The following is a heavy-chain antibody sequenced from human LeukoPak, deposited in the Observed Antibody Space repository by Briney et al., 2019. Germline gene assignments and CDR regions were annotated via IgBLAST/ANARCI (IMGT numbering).Heavy chain of an antibody. CDR1: GFTFSSFG. CDR2: ISYDGSNK. J-gene: IGHJ4*02. Sequence: GGSLRLSCAASGFTFSSFGMHWVRQAPGKGLEWVALISYDGSNKYYPDSVRGRFTISRDNSKDTLYLQLNSLRAEDTAVYYCARCYGGSCYMDCWGQGTLATVSS. D-gene: IGHD2-15*01. CDR3: ARCYGGSCYMDC. V-gene: IGHV3-33*01.